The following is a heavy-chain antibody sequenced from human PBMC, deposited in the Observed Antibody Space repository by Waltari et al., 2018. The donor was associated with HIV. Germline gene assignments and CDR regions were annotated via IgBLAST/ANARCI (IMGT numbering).Heavy chain of an antibody. Sequence: QVQLVQSGAEVKKPGASVKVSCKASGYTFTSFDISWVRQATGHGIEWMGLMTTNSGNTGYAQKFQGRITMTRDTPTGTAYMELSSLRSEDTAVYYCARGQNWGASYWYFDLWGRGTLVTVSS. CDR1: GYTFTSFD. CDR2: MTTNSGNT. CDR3: ARGQNWGASYWYFDL. D-gene: IGHD7-27*01. J-gene: IGHJ2*01. V-gene: IGHV1-8*01.